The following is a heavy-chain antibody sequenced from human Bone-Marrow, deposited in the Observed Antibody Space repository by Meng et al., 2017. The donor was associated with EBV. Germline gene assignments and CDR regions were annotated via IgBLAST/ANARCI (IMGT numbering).Heavy chain of an antibody. CDR3: ARPFPSWQSPRLDPFGA. CDR2: VHYTGST. V-gene: IGHV4-39*01. D-gene: IGHD6-19*01. J-gene: IGHJ5*02. CDR1: GDSVRSCYF. Sequence: ESVPARVWLAVPRSLTCIVPGDSVRSCYFCGWIRLPPGRGLGWIGSVHYTGSTYYSPSLKSRVTVSVDTSKNQFSLRLTSVTAADTAVYYCARPFPSWQSPRLDPFGAWGQGTLVTVSS.